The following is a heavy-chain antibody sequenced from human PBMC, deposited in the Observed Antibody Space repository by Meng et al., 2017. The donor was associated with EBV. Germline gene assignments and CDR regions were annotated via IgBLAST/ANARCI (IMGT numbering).Heavy chain of an antibody. V-gene: IGHV2-5*02. CDR1: GFSLSTRGVG. J-gene: IGHJ4*02. CDR2: IYWDDDK. Sequence: FEESCPTRVKTTQHLTLTCTVSGFSLSTRGVGVCWIRQPPGRALEWLALIYWDDDKRYSPSLKSRLTITKDTSKNQVVLTMTNMDPVDAATYYCAHIIAARPFDYWGQGTLVTVSS. CDR3: AHIIAARPFDY. D-gene: IGHD6-6*01.